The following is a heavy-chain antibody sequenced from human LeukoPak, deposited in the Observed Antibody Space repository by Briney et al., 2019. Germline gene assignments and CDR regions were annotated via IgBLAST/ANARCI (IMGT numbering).Heavy chain of an antibody. J-gene: IGHJ4*02. Sequence: KTSETLSLTCTVSGGSISNYYWSWIRQPPGKGLEWIGYFYHSGSTNYNPSLKSRVTISVDTSKNQFSLKLTSVTAADTAVYYCARGDNSGHPAFDYWGQGTLVTVSS. CDR1: GGSISNYY. CDR2: FYHSGST. V-gene: IGHV4-59*01. CDR3: ARGDNSGHPAFDY. D-gene: IGHD3-22*01.